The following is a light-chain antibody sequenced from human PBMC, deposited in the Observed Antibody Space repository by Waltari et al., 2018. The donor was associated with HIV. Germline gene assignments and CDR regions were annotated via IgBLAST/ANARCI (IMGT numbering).Light chain of an antibody. J-gene: IGKJ4*01. CDR2: WSS. CDR3: QQYYSTPFT. V-gene: IGKV4-1*01. CDR1: RSVLYTSKNKNS. Sequence: DIVMTQSPGSLAVSLGERATINCKSSRSVLYTSKNKNSVSWYQQKAGQPPKVLIYWSSTRDSGVPERFSGSGSGTDFTLTIDRLQPEDVAVYFCQQYYSTPFTFGGGTRVEIK.